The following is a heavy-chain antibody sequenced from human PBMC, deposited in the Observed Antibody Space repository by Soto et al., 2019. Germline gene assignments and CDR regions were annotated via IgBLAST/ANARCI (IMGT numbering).Heavy chain of an antibody. CDR1: GLTFTSYA. V-gene: IGHV3-23*01. D-gene: IGHD3-22*01. Sequence: EVQLLESGGGLVQPGGSLRLSCAASGLTFTSYALSWVRQAPGKGLEWVSAISGSGGSTYYADSVKGRFTISRDNSKNTLYLQMNSLRAEDTAVYYCAKGDGGSGYYFPFDYWGQGTLVTVSS. CDR2: ISGSGGST. CDR3: AKGDGGSGYYFPFDY. J-gene: IGHJ4*02.